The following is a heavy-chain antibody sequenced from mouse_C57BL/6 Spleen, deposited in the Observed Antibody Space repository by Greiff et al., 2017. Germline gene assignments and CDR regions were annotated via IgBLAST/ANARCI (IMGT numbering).Heavy chain of an antibody. CDR1: GYSFTGYY. CDR2: INPSTGGT. Sequence: VQLQQSGPELVKPGASVKISCKASGYSFTGYYMNWVKQSPEKSLEWIGEINPSTGGTTYNQKFKAKATLTVDKSSSTAYMQLKGLTSEDSAVYYCARRTAQATYFDYWGQGTTLTVSS. J-gene: IGHJ2*01. D-gene: IGHD3-2*02. V-gene: IGHV1-42*01. CDR3: ARRTAQATYFDY.